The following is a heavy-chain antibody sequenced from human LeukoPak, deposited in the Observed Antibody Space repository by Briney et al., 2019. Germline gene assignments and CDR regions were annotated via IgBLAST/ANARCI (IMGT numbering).Heavy chain of an antibody. D-gene: IGHD5-12*01. CDR1: GGTFSSYA. CDR3: ATARGYSGYDSYYFDY. V-gene: IGHV1-69*06. J-gene: IGHJ4*02. CDR2: IIPIFGTA. Sequence: GSSVKVSCKASGGTFSSYAISWVRQAPGQGLEWMGGIIPIFGTAIYAQKFQGRVTMTEDTSTDTAYMELSSLRSEDTAVYYCATARGYSGYDSYYFDYWGQGTLVTVSS.